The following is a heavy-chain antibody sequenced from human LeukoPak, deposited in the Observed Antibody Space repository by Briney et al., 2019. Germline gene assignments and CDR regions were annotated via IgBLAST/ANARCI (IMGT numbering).Heavy chain of an antibody. J-gene: IGHJ4*02. CDR2: ISSSSSYI. Sequence: GGSLRLTCAASGITVSTNYMNWVRQAPGKGLEWVSSISSSSSYIYYADSVKGRFTISRDNAKNSLYLQMNSLRAEDTAVYYCARDISIAANHWGQGTLVTVSS. CDR3: ARDISIAANH. D-gene: IGHD6-6*01. CDR1: GITVSTNY. V-gene: IGHV3-21*01.